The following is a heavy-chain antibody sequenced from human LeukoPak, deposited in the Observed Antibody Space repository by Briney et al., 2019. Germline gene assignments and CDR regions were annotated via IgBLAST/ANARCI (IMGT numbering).Heavy chain of an antibody. V-gene: IGHV3-23*01. CDR2: ISGSGGST. D-gene: IGHD3-9*01. J-gene: IGHJ4*02. CDR1: GFTFSSYS. CDR3: AKVRYFDWSLDY. Sequence: GGSLRLSCAASGFTFSSYSMSWVRQAPGKGLEWVSAISGSGGSTYYADSVKGRFTISRDNSKNTLYLQMNSLRAEDTAVYYCAKVRYFDWSLDYWGQGTLVTVSS.